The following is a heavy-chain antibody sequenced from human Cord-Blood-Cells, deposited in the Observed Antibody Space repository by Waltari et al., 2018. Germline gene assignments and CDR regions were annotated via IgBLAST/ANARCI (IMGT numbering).Heavy chain of an antibody. CDR3: ARDRVRAIAAAGNNDY. V-gene: IGHV1-3*01. CDR2: INAGNGNT. J-gene: IGHJ4*02. CDR1: GYTFTSYA. Sequence: QVQLVQSGDEVKKPGASVKVSCKASGYTFTSYAMHWGRQAPGQRLEWMGWINAGNGNTKYSQKFQGRVTITRDTSASTAYMELSSLRSEDTAVYYCARDRVRAIAAAGNNDYWGQGTLVTVSS. D-gene: IGHD6-13*01.